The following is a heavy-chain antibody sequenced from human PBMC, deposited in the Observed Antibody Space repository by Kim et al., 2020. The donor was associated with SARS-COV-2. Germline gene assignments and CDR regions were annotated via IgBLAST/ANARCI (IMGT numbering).Heavy chain of an antibody. J-gene: IGHJ5*02. Sequence: GGSLRLSCTASGFTFGDYAMSWFRQAPGKGLEWVGFIRSKAYGGTTEYAASVKGRFTISRDDSKSIAYVQMNSLKTEDTAVYYCTRGGVATIRSGSWFDPWGQGTLVTVSS. CDR1: GFTFGDYA. V-gene: IGHV3-49*03. CDR2: IRSKAYGGTT. CDR3: TRGGVATIRSGSWFDP. D-gene: IGHD5-12*01.